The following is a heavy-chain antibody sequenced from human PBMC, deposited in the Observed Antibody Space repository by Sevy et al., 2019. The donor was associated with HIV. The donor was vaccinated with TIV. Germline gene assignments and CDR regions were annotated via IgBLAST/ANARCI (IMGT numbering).Heavy chain of an antibody. V-gene: IGHV3-48*01. CDR3: ARAGGYDGASSFDY. CDR2: ISSSSTI. CDR1: GFTFSSYS. Sequence: GESLKISCAASGFTFSSYSMNWVRQAPGKGLEWVSYISSSSTIYYADSVKGRSTISRDNAKISLYLQMNSLRAEDTAVYYCARAGGYDGASSFDYWGQGTLVTVSS. D-gene: IGHD5-12*01. J-gene: IGHJ4*02.